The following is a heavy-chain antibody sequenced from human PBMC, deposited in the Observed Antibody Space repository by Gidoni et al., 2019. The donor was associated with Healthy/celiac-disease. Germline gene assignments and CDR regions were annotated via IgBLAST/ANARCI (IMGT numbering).Heavy chain of an antibody. CDR3: ARDPADIVATISYDAFDI. CDR2: ISAYNGNT. V-gene: IGHV1-18*01. CDR1: GYTFTSYG. J-gene: IGHJ3*02. Sequence: QVQLVQSGAEVKKPGASVKVSCKASGYTFTSYGISWVRQAPGQGLEWMGWISAYNGNTNYAQKLQGRVTMTTDTSTSTAYMELRSLRSDDTAVYYCARDPADIVATISYDAFDIWGQGTMVTVSS. D-gene: IGHD5-12*01.